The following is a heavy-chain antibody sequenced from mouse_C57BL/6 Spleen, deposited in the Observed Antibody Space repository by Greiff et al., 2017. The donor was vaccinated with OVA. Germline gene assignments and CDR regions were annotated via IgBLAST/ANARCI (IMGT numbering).Heavy chain of an antibody. Sequence: EVMLVESGGGLVKPGGSLKLSCAASGFTFSSYAMSWVRQTPEKRLEWVATISDGGSYTYYPDNVKGRFTISRDNAKNNLYLQMSHLKSEDTAMDYCARDHGSSYWYFDVWGTGTTVTVSS. CDR3: ARDHGSSYWYFDV. D-gene: IGHD1-1*01. V-gene: IGHV5-4*01. CDR2: ISDGGSYT. J-gene: IGHJ1*03. CDR1: GFTFSSYA.